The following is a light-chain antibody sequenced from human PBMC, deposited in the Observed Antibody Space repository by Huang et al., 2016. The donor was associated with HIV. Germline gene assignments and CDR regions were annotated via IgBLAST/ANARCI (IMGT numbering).Light chain of an antibody. Sequence: EIVMTQSPATLSVSPGERATLSCRASQSVSSNLAWYQQKPGQAPRLLTYGASTRATDIPARFSGSGSGTEFTLTISSLQSEDFAVYYCQQDNNGPPLPGRNPITFGQGTRLEMK. CDR3: QQDNNGPPLPGRNPIT. J-gene: IGKJ5*01. V-gene: IGKV3-15*01. CDR1: QSVSSN. CDR2: GAS.